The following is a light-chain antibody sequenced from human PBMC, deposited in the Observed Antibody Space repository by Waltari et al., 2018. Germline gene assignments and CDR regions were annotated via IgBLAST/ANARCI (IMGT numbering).Light chain of an antibody. CDR1: QSISDSSNNKDY. J-gene: IGKJ4*01. Sequence: DIVMTQSPDSLTVSLGERATIICKSSQSISDSSNNKDYLAWYQQKPGQPPKLLIYWAFTRKSGVPDRFSGSGSETDFTLTITSLQAEDVAVYYCQQYLRFPLTFGGGTKVEI. CDR3: QQYLRFPLT. V-gene: IGKV4-1*01. CDR2: WAF.